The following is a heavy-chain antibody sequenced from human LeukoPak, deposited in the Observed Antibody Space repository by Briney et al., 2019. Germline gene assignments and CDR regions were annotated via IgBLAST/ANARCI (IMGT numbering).Heavy chain of an antibody. CDR1: GGSLSSSSYY. D-gene: IGHD6-6*01. CDR2: IYYSGST. V-gene: IGHV4-39*01. CDR3: ASYPRGIAARLDY. J-gene: IGHJ4*02. Sequence: EASETLSLTCTVSGGSLSSSSYYWGWIRQPPGKGLEWIGSIYYSGSTYYNSSLKSRVSISVDTSKNQFSLKLSSVTAADTAVYYCASYPRGIAARLDYWGQGTLVTVSS.